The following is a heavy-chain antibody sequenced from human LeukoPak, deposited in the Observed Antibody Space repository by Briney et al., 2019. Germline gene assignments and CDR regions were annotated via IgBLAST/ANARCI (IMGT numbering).Heavy chain of an antibody. J-gene: IGHJ4*02. CDR2: IYHSGST. Sequence: SETLSLTCAVSGYSISSGYYWGWIRQPPGKGLEWIGSIYHSGSTNYNPSLKSRVTISVDKSKNQFSLKLSSVTAADTAVYYCARVGCSSTSCSFDYWGQGTLVTVSS. CDR3: ARVGCSSTSCSFDY. D-gene: IGHD2-2*01. CDR1: GYSISSGYY. V-gene: IGHV4-38-2*01.